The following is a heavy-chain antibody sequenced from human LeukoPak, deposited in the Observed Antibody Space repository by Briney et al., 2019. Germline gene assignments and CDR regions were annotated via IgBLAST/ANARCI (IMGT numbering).Heavy chain of an antibody. Sequence: GESLKISCKISGYKLTNNWIGWVRQVPGKGLEWMGLIYPGYSDGKYSPSFQGQVTLSVDASISTAYLQLGGLRASDTAIYYCVRFALSSSLDHWGQGTLVTVSS. CDR2: IYPGYSDG. D-gene: IGHD6-13*01. CDR1: GYKLTNNW. CDR3: VRFALSSSLDH. V-gene: IGHV5-51*01. J-gene: IGHJ5*02.